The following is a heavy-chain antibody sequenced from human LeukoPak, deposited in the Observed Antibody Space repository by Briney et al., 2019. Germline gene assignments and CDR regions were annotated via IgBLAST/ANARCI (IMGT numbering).Heavy chain of an antibody. Sequence: GGSLRLSCAASGFTFSSYAMSLVRQAPGKGLEWVSAISGSGGSTYYADSVKGRFTISRDNSKNTLYLQMNSLRAEDTAVYYCAKSGLMIVVVTDDYWGQGTLVTVSS. J-gene: IGHJ4*02. CDR3: AKSGLMIVVVTDDY. D-gene: IGHD3-22*01. V-gene: IGHV3-23*01. CDR2: ISGSGGST. CDR1: GFTFSSYA.